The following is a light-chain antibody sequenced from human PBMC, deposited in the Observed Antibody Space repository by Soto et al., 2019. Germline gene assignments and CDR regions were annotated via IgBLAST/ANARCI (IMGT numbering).Light chain of an antibody. CDR2: DVS. Sequence: LTQPASVSGSPGQSIAISCTGNSSDVGGYKYVSWYQQHPGKAPKLMIYDVSNRPSGVSDRFSGSESGNTASLTISGLQSEDEADYYCSSYTSSNSYVFGTGTKVTVL. CDR3: SSYTSSNSYV. CDR1: SSDVGGYKY. V-gene: IGLV2-14*03. J-gene: IGLJ1*01.